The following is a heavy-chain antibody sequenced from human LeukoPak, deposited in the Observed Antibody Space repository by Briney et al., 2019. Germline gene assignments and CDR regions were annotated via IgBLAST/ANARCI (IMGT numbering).Heavy chain of an antibody. CDR2: ISSSGSTI. Sequence: GGSLRLSCAASGFTFSDYYMSWIRQAPGKGLEWVSYISSSGSTIYYADSVKGRFTISRDNAKNSLYLQMSSLRAEDTAVYYCARVISYRAYYYYYYMDVWGKGTTVTVSS. D-gene: IGHD3-3*01. V-gene: IGHV3-11*01. J-gene: IGHJ6*03. CDR1: GFTFSDYY. CDR3: ARVISYRAYYYYYYMDV.